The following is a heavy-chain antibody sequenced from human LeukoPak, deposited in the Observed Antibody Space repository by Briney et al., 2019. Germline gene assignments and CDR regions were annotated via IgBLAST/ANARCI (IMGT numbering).Heavy chain of an antibody. V-gene: IGHV4-38-2*02. CDR2: IYHSGTT. D-gene: IGHD4-23*01. Sequence: PSETLSLTCTVSGYSISSGNYWGWIRQSPGKGLEWIGNIYHSGTTYYNPSLKSRVTISVDTSKNQFSLKLSSVTAADTAVCYCARGYGGHVDYWGQGTPVTVSS. CDR1: GYSISSGNY. J-gene: IGHJ4*02. CDR3: ARGYGGHVDY.